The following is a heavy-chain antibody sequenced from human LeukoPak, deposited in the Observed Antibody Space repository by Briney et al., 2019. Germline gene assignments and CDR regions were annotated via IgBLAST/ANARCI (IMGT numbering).Heavy chain of an antibody. Sequence: PSETLSLTCTVSGGSISSYYWSWIRQPPGKGLEWIGYIYYSGSTNYNPSLKSRVTISVDTSKNQFSLKLSSVTAADTAVYYCARYDVDTAMGYDYWGQGTLVTVPS. CDR3: ARYDVDTAMGYDY. CDR2: IYYSGST. D-gene: IGHD5-18*01. V-gene: IGHV4-59*01. CDR1: GGSISSYY. J-gene: IGHJ4*02.